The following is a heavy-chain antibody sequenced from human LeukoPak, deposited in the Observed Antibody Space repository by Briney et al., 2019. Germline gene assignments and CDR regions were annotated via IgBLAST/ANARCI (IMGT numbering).Heavy chain of an antibody. D-gene: IGHD3-10*01. J-gene: IGHJ4*02. CDR1: GFSFNSFA. V-gene: IGHV3-23*01. Sequence: GGSLRLSCAASGFSFNSFAMSWVRQAPGKGLEWVSAISGSGGSTYYADSVKGRFTISRDNSKNTLYLQMNSLRAEDTAVYYCARFDYYGSGSQFDYWGQGTLVTVSS. CDR3: ARFDYYGSGSQFDY. CDR2: ISGSGGST.